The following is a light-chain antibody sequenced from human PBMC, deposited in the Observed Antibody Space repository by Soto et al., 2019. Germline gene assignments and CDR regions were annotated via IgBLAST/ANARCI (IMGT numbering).Light chain of an antibody. CDR3: QPYNNWPLT. V-gene: IGKV3D-15*01. CDR2: GAF. CDR1: QSVGSQ. Sequence: EIVVTQSPSTLSLSPGERATLSRRVSQSVGSQLAWYQQKPGQAPRLLIFGAFSRATGIPDRFSGSRSGAEFTLTINSLQSEDFAVYYCQPYNNWPLTFGGGTKVDIK. J-gene: IGKJ4*01.